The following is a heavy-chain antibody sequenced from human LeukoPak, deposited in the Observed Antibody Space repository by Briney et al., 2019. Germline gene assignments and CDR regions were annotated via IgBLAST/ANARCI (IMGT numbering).Heavy chain of an antibody. CDR2: ISSSGGST. V-gene: IGHV3-23*01. D-gene: IGHD3-16*01. J-gene: IGHJ4*02. Sequence: GGSLRLSCAASGFTFSSYAMTLVRQAPGKGLEWVSVISSSGGSTYYADSVKGRFTISRDNSKNTLYLQMNSLRAEDTAVYYCANKNDYIWGSYHYWGQGTLVTVSS. CDR3: ANKNDYIWGSYHY. CDR1: GFTFSSYA.